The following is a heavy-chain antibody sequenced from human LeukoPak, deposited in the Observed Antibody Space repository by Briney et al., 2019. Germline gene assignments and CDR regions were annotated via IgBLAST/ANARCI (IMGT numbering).Heavy chain of an antibody. V-gene: IGHV3-7*01. J-gene: IGHJ1*01. CDR1: GFTFSSYW. CDR2: IKQDGSEK. CDR3: ARFGSGSWGYFQH. Sequence: GGSLRLSCAASGFTFSSYWMSWVRQAPGKGLEWVANIKQDGSEKYYVDSVKGRFTISRDNAKNSLYLQMNSLRAEDTAVYYCARFGSGSWGYFQHWGQGTLVTVSS. D-gene: IGHD3-10*01.